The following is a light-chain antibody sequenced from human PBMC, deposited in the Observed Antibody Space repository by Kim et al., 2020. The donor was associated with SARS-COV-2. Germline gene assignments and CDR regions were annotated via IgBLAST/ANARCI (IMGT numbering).Light chain of an antibody. V-gene: IGLV2-14*03. Sequence: GQSLTISFAGTGSYVGALKYVSWYQQHPGKAPKLLIYDGGDRTSGVSNRFSGSRSGNTASMTISGLQAEDEADYYCTSYTSSSTYVFGTGTKVTVL. J-gene: IGLJ1*01. CDR3: TSYTSSSTYV. CDR2: DGG. CDR1: GSYVGALKY.